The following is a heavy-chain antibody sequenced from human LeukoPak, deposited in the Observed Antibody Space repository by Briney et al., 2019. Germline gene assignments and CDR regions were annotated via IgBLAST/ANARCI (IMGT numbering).Heavy chain of an antibody. J-gene: IGHJ4*02. CDR2: IRSKTDSGTT. CDR1: GFTFSSYG. V-gene: IGHV3-15*01. Sequence: GGSLRLSCAVSGFTFSSYGMYWVRQALGKGLEWVGRIRSKTDSGTTDYAAPVKGRFIISRDDSTNTVYLQMNSLRTEDTAVYYCSTWTDLYDYWGQGTLVTVSS. D-gene: IGHD3/OR15-3a*01. CDR3: STWTDLYDY.